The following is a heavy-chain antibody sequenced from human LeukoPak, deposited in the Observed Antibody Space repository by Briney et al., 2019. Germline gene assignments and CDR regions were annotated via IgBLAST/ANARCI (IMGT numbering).Heavy chain of an antibody. CDR2: ISSSGSTI. D-gene: IGHD3-16*01. Sequence: PGGSLRLSCAASGFTFSSYEMNWVRQAPGKGLEWVSYISSSGSTIYYADSVKGRFTISRDNAKNSLYLQMNSLRAEDTAVYYCANFEDIRGGSDYWGQGTLVTVSS. V-gene: IGHV3-48*03. J-gene: IGHJ4*02. CDR1: GFTFSSYE. CDR3: ANFEDIRGGSDY.